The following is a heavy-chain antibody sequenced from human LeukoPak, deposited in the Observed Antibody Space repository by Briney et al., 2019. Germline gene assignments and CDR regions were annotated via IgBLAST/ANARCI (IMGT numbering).Heavy chain of an antibody. D-gene: IGHD3-10*01. V-gene: IGHV3-30*18. CDR1: GFTFSSYG. Sequence: GGSLRLSCAASGFTFSSYGMHWVRQAPGKGLEWVAVISYDGSNKYYADSVKGRFTISRDNSKSTLYLQMNSLRAEDTAVYYCAKGSEFGELLPPFDYWGQGTLVTVSS. CDR3: AKGSEFGELLPPFDY. J-gene: IGHJ4*02. CDR2: ISYDGSNK.